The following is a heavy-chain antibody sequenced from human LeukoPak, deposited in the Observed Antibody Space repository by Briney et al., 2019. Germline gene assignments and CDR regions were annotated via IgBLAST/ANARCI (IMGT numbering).Heavy chain of an antibody. CDR3: AREGPGSSGWFFDY. Sequence: APVKVSCKASGYIFTDYYMHWVRQAPGQGLEWMGWINPHSGGTKYAQKFQGRVTMTRDTSITTAYMEVSRLRSDDTAVYYCAREGPGSSGWFFDYWGQGTLVSVSS. CDR2: INPHSGGT. V-gene: IGHV1-2*02. CDR1: GYIFTDYY. J-gene: IGHJ4*02. D-gene: IGHD6-19*01.